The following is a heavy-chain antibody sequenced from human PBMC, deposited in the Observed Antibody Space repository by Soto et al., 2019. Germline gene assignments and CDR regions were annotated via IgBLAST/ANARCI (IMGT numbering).Heavy chain of an antibody. Sequence: EVQLVESGGGLVQPGGSLRLSCAASGFRFNIYSMNWIRQAPGKGLGWSAYMTSDTKTIKYGDSVKGRFTISRDNDNNLVYLQMNSLRDEDTAVYYCARSVEGHFDYWGQGTEVTVSA. CDR3: ARSVEGHFDY. CDR1: GFRFNIYS. V-gene: IGHV3-48*02. J-gene: IGHJ4*02. D-gene: IGHD6-19*01. CDR2: MTSDTKTI.